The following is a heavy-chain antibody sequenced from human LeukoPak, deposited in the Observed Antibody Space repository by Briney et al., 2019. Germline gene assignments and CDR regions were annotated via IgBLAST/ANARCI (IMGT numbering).Heavy chain of an antibody. D-gene: IGHD2-2*01. CDR2: ISGNNDNP. J-gene: IGHJ4*02. V-gene: IGHV1-18*01. Sequence: ASVKVSCKASGYTFRNFGINWVRQAPGQGLEWIAWISGNNDNPNYGQKFQGRFTVTTDSSTSTAYMELRNLRSDDTAVYYCARDGTSTDDYWGQGTLVTVSS. CDR3: ARDGTSTDDY. CDR1: GYTFRNFG.